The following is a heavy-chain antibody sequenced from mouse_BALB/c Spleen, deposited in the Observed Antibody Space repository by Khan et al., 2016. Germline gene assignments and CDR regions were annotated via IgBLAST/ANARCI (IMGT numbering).Heavy chain of an antibody. CDR1: GYSITSGYS. V-gene: IGHV3-1*02. CDR3: TSSHGYYAMDY. J-gene: IGHJ4*01. Sequence: EVKLLESGPDLVKPSQSLSLTCTVTGYSITSGYSWHWIRQFPGNKLEWMGYIHYSGGTKYIPSLKSRISITRDTSKNQFFLQLNSVTPEDTATYYCTSSHGYYAMDYWGQGTSVTVSS. CDR2: IHYSGGT.